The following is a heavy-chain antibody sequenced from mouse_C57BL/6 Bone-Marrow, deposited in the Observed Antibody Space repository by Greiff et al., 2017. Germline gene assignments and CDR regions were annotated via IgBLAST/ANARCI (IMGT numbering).Heavy chain of an antibody. J-gene: IGHJ2*01. V-gene: IGHV5-4*01. Sequence: EVKLVESGGGLVKPGGSLKLSCAPSGFTFSSYAMSWVRQTPEKRLEWVATISDGGSYTYYPDNVKGRFTSSKDNAKNNLYLQMSHLKSEDTAMYYCARDRRTYYSNWNYFDYWGQGTTLTVSS. D-gene: IGHD2-5*01. CDR1: GFTFSSYA. CDR2: ISDGGSYT. CDR3: ARDRRTYYSNWNYFDY.